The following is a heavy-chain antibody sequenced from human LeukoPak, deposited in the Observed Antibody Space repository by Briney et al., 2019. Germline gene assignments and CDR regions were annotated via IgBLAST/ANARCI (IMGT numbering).Heavy chain of an antibody. Sequence: GRPLRLSCAASGFTFSSYAMHWVRQAPGKGLEWVAVISYDGSNKYYADSVKGRFTISRDNSKNTLYLQMNSLRAEDTAVYYCARSMVRGVIGSHFDYWGQGTLVTVSS. CDR3: ARSMVRGVIGSHFDY. CDR2: ISYDGSNK. V-gene: IGHV3-30-3*01. D-gene: IGHD3-10*01. J-gene: IGHJ4*02. CDR1: GFTFSSYA.